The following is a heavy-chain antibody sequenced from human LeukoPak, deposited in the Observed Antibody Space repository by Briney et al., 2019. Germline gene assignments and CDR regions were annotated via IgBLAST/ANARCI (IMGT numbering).Heavy chain of an antibody. CDR2: IYYRGST. J-gene: IGHJ5*02. V-gene: IGHV4-59*13. CDR3: ARVASSSWYVRWFDP. CDR1: GGSISIDY. Sequence: PSEALSLTCTVSGGSISIDYLCWSREPLREGLGRIGDIYYRGSTTYNPSLKSRVTISVDASKTQFSLKLSSVAAEDTAVYYCARVASSSWYVRWFDPWGQGTLVTVSS. D-gene: IGHD6-13*01.